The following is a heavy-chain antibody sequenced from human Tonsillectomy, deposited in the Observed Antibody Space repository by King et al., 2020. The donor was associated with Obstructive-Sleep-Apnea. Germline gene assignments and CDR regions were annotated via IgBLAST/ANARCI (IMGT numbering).Heavy chain of an antibody. V-gene: IGHV4-31*03. D-gene: IGHD3-16*01. CDR1: GGSISSGGYY. CDR3: ARGGGPRQFDY. Sequence: PLQESGPGLLKPSQPLSLTCTVSGGSISSGGYYWRWIRQHPGQGLEWIGYIYYSGRTYYNPSLKSRVTISVDTSKNQFSLKLSSVTVADTAVYYCARGGGPRQFDYWGQGALVTVSS. CDR2: IYYSGRT. J-gene: IGHJ4*02.